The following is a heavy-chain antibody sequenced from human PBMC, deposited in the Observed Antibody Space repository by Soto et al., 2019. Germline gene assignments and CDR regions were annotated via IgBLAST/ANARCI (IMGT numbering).Heavy chain of an antibody. CDR1: GFTFDDYA. CDR3: AKAMTGSGSYFDV. CDR2: ISWYGGST. Sequence: EVQLVESGGVVVQPGGSLRLSCAASGFTFDDYAMQWVRQAPGKGLEWVSLISWYGGSTYYADSVKGRFTISRDNSKNSLYLPMNRLRAEDTALYYCAKAMTGSGSYFDVWGQGTTVTVSS. D-gene: IGHD1-26*01. V-gene: IGHV3-43D*04. J-gene: IGHJ6*01.